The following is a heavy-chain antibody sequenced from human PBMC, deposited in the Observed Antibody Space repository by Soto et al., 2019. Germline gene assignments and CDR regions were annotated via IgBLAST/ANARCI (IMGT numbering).Heavy chain of an antibody. V-gene: IGHV4-59*08. CDR2: IYYSGST. Sequence: SETLSLTCTVSGGSISSYYWSWIRQPPGKGLEWIGYIYYSGSTNYNPSLKSRVTISVDTSKNQFSLKLSSVTAADTAVYYCARLTYPPIDYSIAPYYFDYWGQGTLVTVSS. CDR1: GGSISSYY. J-gene: IGHJ4*02. CDR3: ARLTYPPIDYSIAPYYFDY. D-gene: IGHD4-4*01.